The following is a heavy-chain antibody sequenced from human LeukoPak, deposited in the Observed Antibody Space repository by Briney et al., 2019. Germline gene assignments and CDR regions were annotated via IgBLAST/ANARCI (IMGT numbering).Heavy chain of an antibody. J-gene: IGHJ6*03. V-gene: IGHV4-39*07. CDR2: IYHSGST. CDR3: ARMNGDSNYYYYYYMDV. CDR1: GGSISSSSYY. D-gene: IGHD4-11*01. Sequence: SETLSLTCTVSGGSISSSSYYWGWIRQPPGKGLEWIGSIYHSGSTYYNPSLKSRVTISVDTSKNQFSLKLSSVTAADTAVYYCARMNGDSNYYYYYYMDVWGKGTTVTVSS.